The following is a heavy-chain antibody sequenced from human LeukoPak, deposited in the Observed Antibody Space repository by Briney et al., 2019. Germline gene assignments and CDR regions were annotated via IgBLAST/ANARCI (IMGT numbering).Heavy chain of an antibody. Sequence: SETLSLTCTISGGSLSSYYWSWIRQPAGKGLDWIGRIYTRGSTNYNPSPKSRVNMSVDTSKNQFSLKLSSVTAADTAVYYCARGSGYYGSGSYSLMYWGQGTLVIVSS. CDR3: ARGSGYYGSGSYSLMY. V-gene: IGHV4-4*07. J-gene: IGHJ4*02. CDR2: IYTRGST. CDR1: GGSLSSYY. D-gene: IGHD3-10*01.